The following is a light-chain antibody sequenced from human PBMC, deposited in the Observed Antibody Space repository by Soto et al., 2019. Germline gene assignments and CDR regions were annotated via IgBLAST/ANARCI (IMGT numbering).Light chain of an antibody. J-gene: IGKJ1*01. CDR3: QQYSDSSGA. CDR1: QSIGTW. V-gene: IGKV1-5*01. CDR2: DAS. Sequence: DIQVTQSPATLSSYLLDIVTITCGASQSIGTWLAWYQQKPGKAPKLLIFDASTLESGVPSRFSGSGSGTDFTLTISSLQPDDFATYYCQQYSDSSGAFGQGTKVDIK.